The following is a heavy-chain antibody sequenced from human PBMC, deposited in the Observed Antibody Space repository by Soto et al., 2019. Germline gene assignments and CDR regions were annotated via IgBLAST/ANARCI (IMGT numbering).Heavy chain of an antibody. CDR3: ARENDDFLTGYLHCFDY. J-gene: IGHJ4*02. CDR1: GCTFGSSA. CDR2: ISGSGGST. D-gene: IGHD3-9*01. Sequence: AWSLGLCSASCGCTFGSSAMIWVRHAPVKGVEWVSAISGSGGSTYYADSVKGRFTISRDNSKHTLFLQMNSLRAEDTAAYFCARENDDFLTGYLHCFDYWGQGAHVTVSS. V-gene: IGHV3-23*01.